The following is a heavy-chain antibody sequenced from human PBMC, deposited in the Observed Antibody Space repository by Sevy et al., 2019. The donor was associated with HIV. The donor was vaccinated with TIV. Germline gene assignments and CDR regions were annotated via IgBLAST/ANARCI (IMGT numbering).Heavy chain of an antibody. Sequence: VKSLKISCKGSGYSFTSYWIGWVRQMTGKGLQWMGIIYPGHSDTRHSPSFQGQVTISAAKSISTAYLQWSSLKASDTAMYYCARTRSDSRSYTALAYYYYMDVWGKGTTVTVSS. CDR2: IYPGHSDT. V-gene: IGHV5-51*01. CDR1: GYSFTSYW. J-gene: IGHJ6*03. CDR3: ARTRSDSRSYTALAYYYYMDV. D-gene: IGHD1-26*01.